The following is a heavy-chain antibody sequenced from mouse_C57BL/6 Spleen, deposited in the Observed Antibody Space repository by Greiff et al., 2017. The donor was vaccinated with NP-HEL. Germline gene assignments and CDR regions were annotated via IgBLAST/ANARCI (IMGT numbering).Heavy chain of an antibody. Sequence: VQLQKSGAELVRPGTSVKLSCKASGYTFTSYWMHWVKQRPGQGLEWIGVIDPSDSYTNYNQKFKGKATLTVDTSSSPAYMQLSSLTSEDSAVYYCARRQATIYFDYWGQGTTLTVSS. CDR1: GYTFTSYW. CDR2: IDPSDSYT. V-gene: IGHV1-59*01. CDR3: ARRQATIYFDY. J-gene: IGHJ2*01. D-gene: IGHD3-2*02.